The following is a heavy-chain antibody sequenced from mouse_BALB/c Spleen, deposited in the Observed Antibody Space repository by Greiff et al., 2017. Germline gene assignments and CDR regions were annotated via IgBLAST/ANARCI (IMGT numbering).Heavy chain of an antibody. Sequence: EVQRVESGGGLVQPGGSRKLSCAASGFTFSSFGMHWVRQAPEKGLEWVAYISSGSSTIYYADTVKGRFTISRDNPKNTLFLQMTSLRSEDTAMYYCARSYYGSFYWYFDVWGAGTTVTVSS. CDR1: GFTFSSFG. J-gene: IGHJ1*01. CDR2: ISSGSSTI. D-gene: IGHD1-1*01. CDR3: ARSYYGSFYWYFDV. V-gene: IGHV5-17*02.